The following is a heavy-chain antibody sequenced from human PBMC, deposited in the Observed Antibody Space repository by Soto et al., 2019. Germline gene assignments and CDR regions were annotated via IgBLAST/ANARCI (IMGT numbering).Heavy chain of an antibody. CDR3: AARYCSSTSCYGRFDP. Sequence: QVQLVQSGAEVKKPGASVKVSCKASGYTFTSYYMHWVRRAPGQGLEWMGIINPSGGSTSYAQKFQGRVTMTRDTSTSTVYMELSSLRSEDTAVYYCAARYCSSTSCYGRFDPWGQGTLVTVSS. J-gene: IGHJ5*02. CDR2: INPSGGST. CDR1: GYTFTSYY. V-gene: IGHV1-46*01. D-gene: IGHD2-2*01.